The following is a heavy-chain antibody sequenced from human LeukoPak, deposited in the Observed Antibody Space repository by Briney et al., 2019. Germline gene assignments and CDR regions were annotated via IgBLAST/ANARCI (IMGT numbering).Heavy chain of an antibody. D-gene: IGHD6-13*01. Sequence: GASVKVSCKASGYTFSSYGISWVRQAPGQGLEWMGWTATYNGKTKYAEKVQGRVTMTTDTSTTTAYMELRTLRSDDTAVYYCARDMVGLAADGNWFDPWGQGTLVTVSS. CDR3: ARDMVGLAADGNWFDP. V-gene: IGHV1-18*01. J-gene: IGHJ5*02. CDR1: GYTFSSYG. CDR2: TATYNGKT.